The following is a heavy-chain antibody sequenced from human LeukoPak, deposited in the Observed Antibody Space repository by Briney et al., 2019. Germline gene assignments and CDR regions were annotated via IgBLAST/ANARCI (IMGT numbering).Heavy chain of an antibody. V-gene: IGHV3-20*04. CDR3: ARDLYYYDSGGYDDPYYYYYMDV. D-gene: IGHD3-22*01. CDR2: INWNGGST. Sequence: GGSLRLSCAASGFTFDDYGMSWVRQAPGKGLEWVSGINWNGGSTGYADSVKGRFTISRDNAKNSLYLQMNSLRAEDTALYYCARDLYYYDSGGYDDPYYYYYMDVWGKGTTVTVSS. CDR1: GFTFDDYG. J-gene: IGHJ6*03.